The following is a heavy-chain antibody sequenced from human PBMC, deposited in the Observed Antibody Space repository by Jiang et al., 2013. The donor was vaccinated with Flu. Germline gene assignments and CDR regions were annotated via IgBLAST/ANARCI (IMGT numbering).Heavy chain of an antibody. V-gene: IGHV1-18*04. CDR3: ARSGGTTIDYYFFYMDV. J-gene: IGHJ6*03. CDR2: ISPYNDNT. CDR1: GYTFSNYG. D-gene: IGHD1/OR15-1a*01. Sequence: KPGASVKVSCRASGYTFSNYGINWVRQAPEQGLEWMGWISPYNDNTNYAPKFQDRVTITTDTSTRTAYLEVRRLRSDDTAVYYCARSGGTTIDYYFFYMDVWGRGTTVTVSS.